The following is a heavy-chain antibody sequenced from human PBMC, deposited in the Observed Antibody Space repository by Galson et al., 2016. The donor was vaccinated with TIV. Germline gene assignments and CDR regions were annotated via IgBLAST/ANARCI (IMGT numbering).Heavy chain of an antibody. D-gene: IGHD6-19*01. V-gene: IGHV3-30*04. CDR3: GGAYRSGWTGKVIGH. CDR1: GFTFSSYA. Sequence: SLRLSCAASGFTFSSYAMHWVRQAPGKGLEWVAVISFDGNYKYYADSVKGRFTISRDDSKTTLYLQMNSLRAEDTAVYYCGGAYRSGWTGKVIGHWGQGTLVSVSS. CDR2: ISFDGNYK. J-gene: IGHJ4*02.